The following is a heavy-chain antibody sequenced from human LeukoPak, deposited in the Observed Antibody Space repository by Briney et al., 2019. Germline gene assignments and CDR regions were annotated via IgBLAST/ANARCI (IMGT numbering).Heavy chain of an antibody. D-gene: IGHD6-13*01. CDR2: ISSSGNTI. J-gene: IGHJ6*02. CDR3: ARDGTYIAAAGTSLDHCVMGV. CDR1: GFTFSSYE. Sequence: PGGSLRLSCAASGFTFSSYEMNWVREAPGKGLEWLSYISSSGNTIYYADSVQGRFTISRDNDKNSLYLKMNRLRAEDSAVFYCARDGTYIAAAGTSLDHCVMGVWCRGTTAIVS. V-gene: IGHV3-48*03.